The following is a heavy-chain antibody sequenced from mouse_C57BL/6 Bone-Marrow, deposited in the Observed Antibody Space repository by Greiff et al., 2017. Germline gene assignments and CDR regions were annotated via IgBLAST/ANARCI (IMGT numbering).Heavy chain of an antibody. Sequence: QVQLKESGAELMKPGASVKLSCKATGYTFTGYWIEWVKQRPGHGLEWIGEILPGSGSTNYNEKFKGKATFTADTSSNTAYMQLSSLTTEDSAIYYCASSRLLPSWFAYWGQGTLVTVSA. CDR3: ASSRLLPSWFAY. CDR1: GYTFTGYW. D-gene: IGHD2-3*01. J-gene: IGHJ3*01. V-gene: IGHV1-9*01. CDR2: ILPGSGST.